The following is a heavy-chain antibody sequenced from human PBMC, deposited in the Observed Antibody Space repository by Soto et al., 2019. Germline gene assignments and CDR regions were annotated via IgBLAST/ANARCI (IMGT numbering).Heavy chain of an antibody. CDR2: IYYSGST. CDR3: ARTYYYDSSGYWRPSRGFRGGCNFDY. J-gene: IGHJ4*02. V-gene: IGHV4-31*03. D-gene: IGHD3-22*01. CDR1: GGSISSGGYY. Sequence: PSETLSLTCTVSGGSISSGGYYWSWIRQHPXKGLEWIGYIYYSGSTYYNPSLKSRVTISVDTSKNQFSLKLSSVTAADTAVYYCARTYYYDSSGYWRPSRGFRGGCNFDYWGQGTLVTVSS.